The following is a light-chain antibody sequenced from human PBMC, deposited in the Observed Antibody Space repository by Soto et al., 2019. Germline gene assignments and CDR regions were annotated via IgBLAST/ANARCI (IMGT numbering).Light chain of an antibody. J-gene: IGLJ2*01. V-gene: IGLV2-14*01. CDR2: DVS. Sequence: QSALTQPASVSGSPGQSITISCTGTSSDVGGYNYVSWYQQHPGKAPKLMIYDVSNRPSGVSNRFSGSKSGNTASLTISGLQAEDEADYYCSSYTSSSTLEGAQVVFGGGTKLTVL. CDR3: SSYTSSSTLEGAQVV. CDR1: SSDVGGYNY.